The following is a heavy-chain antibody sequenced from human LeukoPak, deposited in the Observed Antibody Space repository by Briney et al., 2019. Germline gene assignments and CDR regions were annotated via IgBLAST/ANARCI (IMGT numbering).Heavy chain of an antibody. Sequence: SGTLSLTCAVSGGSISSSNWWSWVRQPPGKGLEWIGEIYHSGSTNYNPSLKSRVTISVDKSKNQFSLKLSSVTAADTAVYYCATRGPEQAAALDYWGQGTLVTVSS. V-gene: IGHV4-4*02. CDR3: ATRGPEQAAALDY. CDR2: IYHSGST. D-gene: IGHD6-13*01. CDR1: GGSISSSNW. J-gene: IGHJ4*02.